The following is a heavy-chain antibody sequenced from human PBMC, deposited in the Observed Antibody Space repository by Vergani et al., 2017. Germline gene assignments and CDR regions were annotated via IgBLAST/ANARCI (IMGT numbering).Heavy chain of an antibody. Sequence: QVQLPESGPGLVKPSETLSLTCTVSGGSISSYYWSWIRQPPGKGLEWIGYIYYSGSTNYNPSLKSRVTISVDTSKNQFSLKLSSVTAADTAVYYCARAGGKNWYFDLWGRGTLVTVSS. CDR2: IYYSGST. J-gene: IGHJ2*01. CDR1: GGSISSYY. V-gene: IGHV4-59*01. D-gene: IGHD4-23*01. CDR3: ARAGGKNWYFDL.